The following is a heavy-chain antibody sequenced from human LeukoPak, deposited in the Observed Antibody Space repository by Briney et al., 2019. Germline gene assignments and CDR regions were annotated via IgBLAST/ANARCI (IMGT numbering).Heavy chain of an antibody. J-gene: IGHJ4*02. CDR1: GYTFTSYD. D-gene: IGHD3-22*01. CDR3: ARTYYDSSGYYSLGVFDY. CDR2: MNPNSGNT. Sequence: GASVKVSCKASGYTFTSYDINWVRQATGRGLEWMGWMNPNSGNTGYAQKFQGRVTMTRNTSISTAYMELSSLRSEDTAVYYCARTYYDSSGYYSLGVFDYWGQGTLVTVSS. V-gene: IGHV1-8*01.